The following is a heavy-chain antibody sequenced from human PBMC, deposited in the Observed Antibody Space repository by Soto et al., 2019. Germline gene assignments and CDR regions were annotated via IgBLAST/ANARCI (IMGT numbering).Heavy chain of an antibody. CDR2: MNPNSGNT. D-gene: IGHD2-15*01. CDR1: GYTFTSYD. CDR3: ARGQGCSGGSCYSGGDY. V-gene: IGHV1-8*01. J-gene: IGHJ4*02. Sequence: QVQLVQSGAEVKKPGDSVKVSCKASGYTFTSYDINWVRQATGQGLEWMGWMNPNSGNTGYAQKFQGRVTMTRNTSISTAYMELSSLRSEDTAVYYCARGQGCSGGSCYSGGDYWGQGTLVTVSS.